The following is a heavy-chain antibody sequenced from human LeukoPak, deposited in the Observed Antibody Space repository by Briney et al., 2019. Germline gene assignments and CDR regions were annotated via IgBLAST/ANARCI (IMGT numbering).Heavy chain of an antibody. CDR3: AKRHYDSGGYYYGPYFDY. Sequence: PGGSLRLSCAASGFTFNNYAMSWVRQAPGKGLEWVSSISGGGGSTYYGDSVKGRFTISRDNSENMLYLHMNSLRAEDTAVYYCAKRHYDSGGYYYGPYFDYWGQGTLVTVSS. D-gene: IGHD3-22*01. CDR1: GFTFNNYA. J-gene: IGHJ4*02. V-gene: IGHV3-23*01. CDR2: ISGGGGST.